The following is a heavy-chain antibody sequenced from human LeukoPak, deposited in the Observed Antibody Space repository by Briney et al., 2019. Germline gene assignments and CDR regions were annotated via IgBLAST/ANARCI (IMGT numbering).Heavy chain of an antibody. CDR1: GFTVSTNY. D-gene: IGHD3-22*01. CDR2: IYSGGST. J-gene: IGHJ1*01. CDR3: ARGGIGYYDSSGYDEYFQH. Sequence: GGSLRLSCAASGFTVSTNYMSWVRQAPGKGLEWVSLIYSGGSTYYADSVKGRFTISRDNSKNTLYLQMNSLGAEDTALYYCARGGIGYYDSSGYDEYFQHWGQGTLVTVSS. V-gene: IGHV3-66*01.